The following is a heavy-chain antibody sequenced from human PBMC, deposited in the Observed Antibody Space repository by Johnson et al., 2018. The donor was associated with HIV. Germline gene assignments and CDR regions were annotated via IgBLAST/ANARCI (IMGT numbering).Heavy chain of an antibody. CDR2: IKSKTDGGTT. CDR1: GFTFSNAW. J-gene: IGHJ3*02. V-gene: IGHV3-15*01. Sequence: VQLVESGGGLVKPGGSLRLSCAASGFTFSNAWMSWVRQAPGKGLEWVGRIKSKTDGGTTDYAAPVKGRFITSRDDSRSIMYLEMNSLKTEDTGVYYCHDCWTGQGVDIWGQGTVVTVS. CDR3: HDCWTGQGVDI. D-gene: IGHD3/OR15-3a*01.